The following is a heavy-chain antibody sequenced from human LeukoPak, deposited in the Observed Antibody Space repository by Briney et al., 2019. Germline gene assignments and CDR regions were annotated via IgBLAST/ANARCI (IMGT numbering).Heavy chain of an antibody. Sequence: GGSLRLSCADSGFTFDDYDMHWVRQAPGKGLEWVSGISWNSGSIGYAESVKGRFTISRDNAKNSLYLQMNSLRAEDTAVYYCAELGITMIGGVWGKGTTVTISS. J-gene: IGHJ6*04. CDR3: AELGITMIGGV. CDR2: ISWNSGSI. CDR1: GFTFDDYD. V-gene: IGHV3-9*01. D-gene: IGHD3-10*02.